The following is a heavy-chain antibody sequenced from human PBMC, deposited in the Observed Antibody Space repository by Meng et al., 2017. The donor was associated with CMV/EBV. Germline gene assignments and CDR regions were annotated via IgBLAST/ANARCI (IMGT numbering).Heavy chain of an antibody. CDR2: ISSSSSYI. D-gene: IGHD2-2*01. V-gene: IGHV3-21*01. CDR1: GFTFDDYA. CDR3: ARGPLYCSSTSCLTWDYYYYGMDV. Sequence: GESLKISCAASGFTFDDYAMHWVRQAPGKGLEWVSSISSSSSYIYYADSVKGRFTISRDNAKNSLYLQMNSLRAEDTAVYYCARGPLYCSSTSCLTWDYYYYGMDVWGQGTTVTVSS. J-gene: IGHJ6*02.